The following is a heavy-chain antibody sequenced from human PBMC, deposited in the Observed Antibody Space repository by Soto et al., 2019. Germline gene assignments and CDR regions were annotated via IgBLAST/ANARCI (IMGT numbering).Heavy chain of an antibody. CDR3: ARVTEGCGGDCYKYYFDY. Sequence: SETLSIPCAVYGGSFSGYYWSWIRQPPGKGLEWIGEINHSGSTNYNPSLKSRVTISVDTSKNQFSLKLSSVTAADTAVYYCARVTEGCGGDCYKYYFDYWGQGTLVSVSS. V-gene: IGHV4-34*01. J-gene: IGHJ4*02. D-gene: IGHD2-21*02. CDR1: GGSFSGYY. CDR2: INHSGST.